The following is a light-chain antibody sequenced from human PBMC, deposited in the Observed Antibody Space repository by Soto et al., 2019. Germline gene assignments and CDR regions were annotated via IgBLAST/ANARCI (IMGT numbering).Light chain of an antibody. CDR2: AAS. V-gene: IGKV1-8*01. Sequence: AIRMTQSPSSFSASTGDRVTITCRASQGISSYLAWYQQKPGKAPKLLIYAASTLQSGVPSRFSGSCSGTDFTLTISCLQSEDFATYYCQQYYSYLPFTFGPGTKVAIK. J-gene: IGKJ3*01. CDR3: QQYYSYLPFT. CDR1: QGISSY.